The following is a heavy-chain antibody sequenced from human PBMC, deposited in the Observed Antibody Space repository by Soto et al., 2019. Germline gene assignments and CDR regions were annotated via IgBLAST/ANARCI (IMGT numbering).Heavy chain of an antibody. CDR3: AKPASGWYPKLMNGMDV. Sequence: DVQLLESGGGLVQPGGSLRLSCVVSGFTFSSYAMSWVRQAPGKGLEWVSSISGSGGNIYYADSVKGRFTISRDNSKNRPHQQMNSLRAEDTAVYYCAKPASGWYPKLMNGMDVWGQGTTVTVSS. CDR1: GFTFSSYA. CDR2: ISGSGGNI. D-gene: IGHD6-19*01. V-gene: IGHV3-23*01. J-gene: IGHJ6*02.